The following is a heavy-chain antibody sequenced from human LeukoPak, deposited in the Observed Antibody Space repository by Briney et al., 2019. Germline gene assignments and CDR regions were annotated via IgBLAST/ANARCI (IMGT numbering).Heavy chain of an antibody. J-gene: IGHJ3*02. CDR3: ARHRSGGSQDDAFDI. CDR2: ISSSGSTV. Sequence: GGSLRLSCAASGFTFSSYEMNWVRQAPGKGLEWVAYISSSGSTVYYADSVKGRFTISRDNAKNSLYLQMNSLRAEDTAVYYCARHRSGGSQDDAFDIWGQGTMVTVSS. CDR1: GFTFSSYE. D-gene: IGHD2-15*01. V-gene: IGHV3-48*03.